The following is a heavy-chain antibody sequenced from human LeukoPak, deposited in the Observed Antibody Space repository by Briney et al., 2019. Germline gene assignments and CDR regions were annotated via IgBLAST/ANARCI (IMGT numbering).Heavy chain of an antibody. CDR3: ARDRTNRHYYCDY. D-gene: IGHD1-1*01. Sequence: SETLSLTCTVSGYSISSGYYWGWIRQPPGKGLEWIGSIYHSGSTYYNPSLKSRVTISVDTSKNQFSLKLSSVTAADTAVYYCARDRTNRHYYCDYWGQGTLVTVSS. J-gene: IGHJ4*02. CDR2: IYHSGST. CDR1: GYSISSGYY. V-gene: IGHV4-38-2*02.